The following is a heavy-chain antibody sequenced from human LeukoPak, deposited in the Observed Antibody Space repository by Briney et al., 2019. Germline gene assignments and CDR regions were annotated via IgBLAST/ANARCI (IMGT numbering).Heavy chain of an antibody. CDR2: ISYDGSNK. J-gene: IGHJ4*02. V-gene: IGHV3-30*04. Sequence: GGPLRPSCAASGFTFSSYAMHWVRQAPGKGLEWVAVISYDGSNKYYADSVKGRFTISRDNSKNTLYLQMNSLRAEDTAVYYCARDLGSGGPTKVGYWGQGTLVTVSS. CDR1: GFTFSSYA. D-gene: IGHD6-19*01. CDR3: ARDLGSGGPTKVGY.